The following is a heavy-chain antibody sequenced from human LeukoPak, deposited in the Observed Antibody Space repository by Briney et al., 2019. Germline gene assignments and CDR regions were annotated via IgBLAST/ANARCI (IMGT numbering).Heavy chain of an antibody. D-gene: IGHD5-18*01. Sequence: GGSLRLSCAASGFTFSNYGMNWVRQTPGKGLEWVSGIGDSGRSTYYADSVKGRFTISRDNSKNTLYLQMNSLRAEDTAVYYCAKSRWDTAMASLDYWGQGTLVTVSS. CDR2: IGDSGRST. CDR1: GFTFSNYG. J-gene: IGHJ4*02. V-gene: IGHV3-23*01. CDR3: AKSRWDTAMASLDY.